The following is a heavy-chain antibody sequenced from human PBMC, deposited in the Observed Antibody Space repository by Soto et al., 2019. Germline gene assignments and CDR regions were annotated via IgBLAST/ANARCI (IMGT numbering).Heavy chain of an antibody. V-gene: IGHV1-69*01. CDR2: IIPTFGTT. J-gene: IGHJ5*02. CDR1: GGNFSSNG. CDR3: AGASDSTWYNWLDP. Sequence: QVQLVQSGAEVKKPGSSVKVSCKAPGGNFSSNGIRWVRHAPGQGLELMGGIIPTFGTTNYAHKFRGRVTITADESTGTAYMELSSLRSDDTAVYYCAGASDSTWYNWLDPWGQGTLVTVSS. D-gene: IGHD5-18*01.